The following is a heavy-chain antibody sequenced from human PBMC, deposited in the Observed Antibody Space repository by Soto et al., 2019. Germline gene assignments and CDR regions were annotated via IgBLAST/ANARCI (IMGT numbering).Heavy chain of an antibody. Sequence: QVQLQESGPGLVKPSQTLSLTCTVSGGSISSGDYYWSWIRQPPGKGLEWIGYIYYSGSTYYNPSLKRLVTISVDTSKNQFSLKFSSVTAADTTVYYCALSPTYYYDSSGFHYCGQGTLVTVSS. CDR3: ALSPTYYYDSSGFHY. CDR1: GGSISSGDYY. D-gene: IGHD3-22*01. J-gene: IGHJ4*02. V-gene: IGHV4-30-4*01. CDR2: IYYSGST.